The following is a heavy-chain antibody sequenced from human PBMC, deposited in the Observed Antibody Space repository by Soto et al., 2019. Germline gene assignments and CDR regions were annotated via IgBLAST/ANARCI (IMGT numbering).Heavy chain of an antibody. CDR3: ARVRDSFGLDV. V-gene: IGHV4-31*03. CDR2: IHYRGTT. J-gene: IGHJ6*02. CDR1: GGSITGAYY. D-gene: IGHD2-15*01. Sequence: QVQLQESGPGLVKSSETLSLTCNVSGGSITGAYYWNWIRQHPWKGLEWIGSIHYRGTTDYNPSLKSRITISLDRSKNQFALKLSSVTAADTAVYYCARVRDSFGLDVWGQGTTVTVSS.